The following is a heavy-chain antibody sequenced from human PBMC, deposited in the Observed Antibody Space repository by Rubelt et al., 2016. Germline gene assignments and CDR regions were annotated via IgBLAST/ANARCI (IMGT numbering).Heavy chain of an antibody. Sequence: EVQLVESGGGLVQPGGSLRLSCAASGFTFTTYWMTWVRQDPGKGLEWVADINQGGSEKRYVDYVRGRLTISRDNAKNSLYLQRNSLRAEDTAVYYCARDNWGIPEIYDGFDMWGQGAVVTVSS. CDR2: INQGGSEK. CDR3: ARDNWGIPEIYDGFDM. CDR1: GFTFTTYW. D-gene: IGHD7-27*01. J-gene: IGHJ3*02. V-gene: IGHV3-7*05.